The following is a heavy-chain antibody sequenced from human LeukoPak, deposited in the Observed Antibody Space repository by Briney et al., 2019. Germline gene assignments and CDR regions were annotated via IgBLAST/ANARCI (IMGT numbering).Heavy chain of an antibody. Sequence: GESLKISCKGSGYSFTSYWIGWVRQMPGKGLEWMGIIYPGDSDTRYSPSFQGQVTIPADKSISTAYLQWSSLKASDTAMYYCARGVDTAMVHFDYWGQGTLVTVSS. CDR1: GYSFTSYW. J-gene: IGHJ4*02. CDR2: IYPGDSDT. D-gene: IGHD5-18*01. V-gene: IGHV5-51*01. CDR3: ARGVDTAMVHFDY.